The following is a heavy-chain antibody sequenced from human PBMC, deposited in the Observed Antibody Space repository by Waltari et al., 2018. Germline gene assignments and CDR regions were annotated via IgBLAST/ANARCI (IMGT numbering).Heavy chain of an antibody. D-gene: IGHD3-22*01. CDR1: GGSFNDYY. Sequence: QVQLHQWGAGLLKPSETLSLTCGVSGGSFNDYYWTWIRQPPGKGLEWIGEIHHSGTTDYNPSLNSRLTMSVDMSKKQISLKMSSVTAADTAVYYCARGDLHYGSSGFFYWGQGALVTVSS. V-gene: IGHV4-34*01. J-gene: IGHJ4*02. CDR3: ARGDLHYGSSGFFY. CDR2: IHHSGTT.